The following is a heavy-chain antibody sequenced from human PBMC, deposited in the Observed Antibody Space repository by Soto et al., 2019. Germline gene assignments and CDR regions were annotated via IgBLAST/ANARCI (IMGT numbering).Heavy chain of an antibody. V-gene: IGHV4-59*12. CDR2: IYYSGIT. Sequence: SETLSLTCTVSGGSISSYYWSWIRQPPGKGLEWIGCIYYSGITYYNPSLKSRVTISVDTSKNQFSLKLTSVTAADTAVYYCARSVFPWGQGTLVTVSS. J-gene: IGHJ5*02. CDR1: GGSISSYY. CDR3: ARSVFP.